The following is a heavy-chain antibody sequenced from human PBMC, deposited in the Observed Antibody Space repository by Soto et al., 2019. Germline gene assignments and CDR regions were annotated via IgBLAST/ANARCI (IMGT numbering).Heavy chain of an antibody. D-gene: IGHD3-3*01. CDR2: ISSSSSYI. V-gene: IGHV3-21*01. Sequence: GGSLRLSCAASGFTFSSYSMNWVRQAPGKGLEWVSSISSSSSYIYYADSVKGRFTISRDNAKNSLYLQMNSLRAEDTAVYYCACWDYDFWSGYYTGDYWGQGTLVTVSS. CDR1: GFTFSSYS. J-gene: IGHJ4*02. CDR3: ACWDYDFWSGYYTGDY.